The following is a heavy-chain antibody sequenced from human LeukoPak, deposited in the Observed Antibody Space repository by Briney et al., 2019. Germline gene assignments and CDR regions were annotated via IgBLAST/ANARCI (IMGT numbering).Heavy chain of an antibody. CDR3: ARVSRYGDYGEVDY. V-gene: IGHV3-7*03. Sequence: GGSLRLSCAASGFTFSSYWMSWVRQAPGKGLEWVANIKQDGSEKYYVDSVKGRLTISRDNAKNSLYLQMNSLRAEDTAVYYCARVSRYGDYGEVDYWGQGTLVTVSS. CDR2: IKQDGSEK. J-gene: IGHJ4*02. D-gene: IGHD4-17*01. CDR1: GFTFSSYW.